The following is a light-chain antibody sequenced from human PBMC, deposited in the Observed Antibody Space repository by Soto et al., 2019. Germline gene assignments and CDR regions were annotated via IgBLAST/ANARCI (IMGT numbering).Light chain of an antibody. V-gene: IGKV1-9*01. CDR1: QAMSTY. CDR2: SAS. J-gene: IGKJ4*01. CDR3: QQLNGYQLA. Sequence: DIQLTQSPSFLSALVGDTVTITCRASQAMSTYLAWYQQKPGKVPKLRIRSASTLQSGVPPRFSGGGSGTEFTLTISTLQPDDSGIYYCQQLNGYQLAFGGGTNVEIK.